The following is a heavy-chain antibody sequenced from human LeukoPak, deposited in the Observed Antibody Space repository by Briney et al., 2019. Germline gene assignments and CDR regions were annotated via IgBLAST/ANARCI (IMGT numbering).Heavy chain of an antibody. CDR2: MNPNSGNT. J-gene: IGHJ5*02. Sequence: ASVKVSCKASGYTFTSYDINWVRQATGQGLEWMGWMNPNSGNTGYAQKFQGRVTITRNTSISTAYMELSSLRSEDTAVYYCARKDCSGSSCYSNWFDPWGQGTLVTVSS. V-gene: IGHV1-8*03. CDR1: GYTFTSYD. D-gene: IGHD2-15*01. CDR3: ARKDCSGSSCYSNWFDP.